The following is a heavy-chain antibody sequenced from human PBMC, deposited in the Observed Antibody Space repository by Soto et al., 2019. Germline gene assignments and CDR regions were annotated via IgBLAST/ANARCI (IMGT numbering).Heavy chain of an antibody. CDR1: GFSFSDHY. Sequence: GGSLRLSCAASGFSFSDHYIGWVRQAPGKGLEWVGRTRNQAHSYTTEYAASVKGRFTLSRDNSKSSVYLQMNSLTTEDTAVYYCVRVHSGTYTFDYWGQGTLVTVSS. J-gene: IGHJ4*02. D-gene: IGHD1-26*01. CDR3: VRVHSGTYTFDY. V-gene: IGHV3-72*01. CDR2: TRNQAHSYTT.